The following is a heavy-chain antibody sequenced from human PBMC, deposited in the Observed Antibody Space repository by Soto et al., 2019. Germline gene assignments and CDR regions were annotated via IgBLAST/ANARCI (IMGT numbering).Heavy chain of an antibody. CDR2: IFWDDDK. D-gene: IGHD2-8*02. V-gene: IGHV2-5*02. J-gene: IGHJ4*02. Sequence: SGPTLVNPTHTLTLTCSFSGFSLTTSGVGVGWVRQSPEKTLEWLALIFWDDDKRYSPSLRSRLTIAKDTSKNQVVLTLTNVEPVDTATYYCARILTATGGNFDSWGQGALVTVSS. CDR1: GFSLTTSGVG. CDR3: ARILTATGGNFDS.